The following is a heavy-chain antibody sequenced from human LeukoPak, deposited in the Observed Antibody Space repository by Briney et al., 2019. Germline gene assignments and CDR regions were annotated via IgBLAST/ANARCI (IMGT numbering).Heavy chain of an antibody. V-gene: IGHV4-34*01. CDR3: ARDGVPAATTNWFDP. J-gene: IGHJ5*02. CDR1: GGSFSGYY. CDR2: VNHSGST. D-gene: IGHD2-2*01. Sequence: SETLSVTCAVYGGSFSGYYWSWIRQPPGKGLEWIGEVNHSGSTNYNPSLKSRVTISVDTSKNQFSLKLSSVTAADTAVYYCARDGVPAATTNWFDPWGQGTLVTVSS.